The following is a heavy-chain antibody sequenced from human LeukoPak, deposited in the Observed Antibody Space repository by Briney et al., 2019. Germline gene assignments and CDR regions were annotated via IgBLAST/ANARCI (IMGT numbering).Heavy chain of an antibody. Sequence: ASVKVSCKASGYTFTGYYMHWVRQAPGQGLEWMGWINPNSGGTNYAQKFEGRVTMTRDTSISTAYMELSRLRSDDTAVYYCARGGILRYSPYYYMDVWGKGTTVTISS. CDR3: ARGGILRYSPYYYMDV. CDR1: GYTFTGYY. D-gene: IGHD3-9*01. V-gene: IGHV1-2*02. CDR2: INPNSGGT. J-gene: IGHJ6*03.